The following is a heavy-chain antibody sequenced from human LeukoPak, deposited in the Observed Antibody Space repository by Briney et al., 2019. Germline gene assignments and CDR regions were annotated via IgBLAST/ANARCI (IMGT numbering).Heavy chain of an antibody. Sequence: ASVKVSCKASGGTFSSYAISWVRQAPGQGLEWMGGIIPIFGTANYAQKFQGRVTITADESTSTAYMELSSLRSEDTAVYYCARDFGGLAHFDYWGQGTLVTVSS. CDR3: ARDFGGLAHFDY. D-gene: IGHD4-23*01. J-gene: IGHJ4*02. V-gene: IGHV1-69*13. CDR1: GGTFSSYA. CDR2: IIPIFGTA.